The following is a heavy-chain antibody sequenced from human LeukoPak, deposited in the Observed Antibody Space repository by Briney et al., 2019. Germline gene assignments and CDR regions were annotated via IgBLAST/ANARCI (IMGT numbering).Heavy chain of an antibody. J-gene: IGHJ4*02. CDR2: ISSSGSTI. D-gene: IGHD3-22*01. V-gene: IGHV3-48*03. Sequence: PGGSLRLSCAASGFTFGSYEMNWVRQAPGKGLEWVSYISSSGSTIYYADSVKGRFTISRDNAKNSLYLQMNSPRAEDTAVYYCARSFLKYYYDSSGLFDYWGQGTLVTVSS. CDR1: GFTFGSYE. CDR3: ARSFLKYYYDSSGLFDY.